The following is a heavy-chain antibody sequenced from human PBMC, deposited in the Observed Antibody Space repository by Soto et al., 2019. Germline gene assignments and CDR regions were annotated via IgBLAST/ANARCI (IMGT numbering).Heavy chain of an antibody. V-gene: IGHV3-64*01. CDR3: AGGGELGYCSGGSCYGTKPFDY. D-gene: IGHD2-15*01. J-gene: IGHJ4*02. CDR1: GFTFSSYA. Sequence: GGSLRLSCAASGFTFSSYAMHWVRQAPGKGLEYVSAISSNGGSTYYANSVKGRFTISRDNSKNTLYLQMGSLRAEDMAVYYCAGGGELGYCSGGSCYGTKPFDYWGQGTLVTVSS. CDR2: ISSNGGST.